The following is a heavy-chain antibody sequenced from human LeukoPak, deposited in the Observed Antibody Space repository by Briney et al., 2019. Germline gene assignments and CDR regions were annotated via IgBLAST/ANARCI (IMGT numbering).Heavy chain of an antibody. CDR1: GYTFTSYG. J-gene: IGHJ6*03. CDR2: ISAYNGNT. D-gene: IGHD3-10*01. V-gene: IGHV1-18*01. CDR3: ARYYAGHYYYYMDV. Sequence: ASVKVSCKASGYTFTSYGISWVRQAPGQGLEWMGWISAYNGNTNYAQKLQGRVTMTTDTSTSTAYMELRSLRSDDTAVYYCARYYAGHYYYYMDVWGKGTTVTISS.